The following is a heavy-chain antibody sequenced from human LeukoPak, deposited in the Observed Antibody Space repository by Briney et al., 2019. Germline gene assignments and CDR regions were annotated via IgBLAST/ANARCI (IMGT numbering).Heavy chain of an antibody. CDR3: VKRTVNYPFYC. D-gene: IGHD1-7*01. V-gene: IGHV3-23*01. CDR2: ISGSGGTT. Sequence: QTGGSLRLPCAASGFTLSSFAMNWVRQAPGKGLEWVSAISGSGGTTFYADSVKGRLTISRDNSKNTLYLQMNSLRAEDTAVYYCVKRTVNYPFYCWGQGTLVTVAS. J-gene: IGHJ4*02. CDR1: GFTLSSFA.